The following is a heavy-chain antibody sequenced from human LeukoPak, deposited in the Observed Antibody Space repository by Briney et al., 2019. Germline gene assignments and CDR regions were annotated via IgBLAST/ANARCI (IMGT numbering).Heavy chain of an antibody. CDR2: ICYSGST. D-gene: IGHD1-26*01. CDR1: GGSISSNNY. CDR3: TKWELNVLDY. V-gene: IGHV4-39*07. J-gene: IGHJ4*02. Sequence: PSETLSLTCTVSGGSISSNNYWGWIRQPPGKGLEWIGSICYSGSTYYNPSLKSRVTMSVDTSKNQFSLKLSSVTAADTAVYYCTKWELNVLDYWGQGTLVTVSS.